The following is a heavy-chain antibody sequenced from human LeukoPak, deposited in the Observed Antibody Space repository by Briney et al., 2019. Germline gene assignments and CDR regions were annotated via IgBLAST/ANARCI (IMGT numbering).Heavy chain of an antibody. CDR1: GFTFSSYG. CDR3: AGERLLWFGDPSSGMDV. CDR2: IWYDGSNK. J-gene: IGHJ6*02. V-gene: IGHV3-33*01. Sequence: GRSLRLSCPASGFTFSSYGMHWVRQAPGKGLEWVAVIWYDGSNKYYADSVKGRFTISRDNSKNTLYLQINSLRAEDTAVYYCAGERLLWFGDPSSGMDVWGQGTTVTVSS. D-gene: IGHD3-10*01.